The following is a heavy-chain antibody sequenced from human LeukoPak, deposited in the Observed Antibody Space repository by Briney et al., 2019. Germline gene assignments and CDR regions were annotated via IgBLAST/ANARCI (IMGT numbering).Heavy chain of an antibody. CDR2: ISAYNGNT. D-gene: IGHD2-2*01. J-gene: IGHJ3*02. Sequence: ASVKVSCKASGYTFTGYYMHWVRQAPGQGLEWMGWISAYNGNTNYAQKLQGRVTMTTDTSTSTAYMELRSLRSDDTAVYYCARALQRYCSSTSCYAFDIWGQGTMVTVSS. V-gene: IGHV1-18*04. CDR1: GYTFTGYY. CDR3: ARALQRYCSSTSCYAFDI.